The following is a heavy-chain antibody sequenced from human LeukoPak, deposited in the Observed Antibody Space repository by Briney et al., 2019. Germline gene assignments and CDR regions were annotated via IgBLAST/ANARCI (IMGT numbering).Heavy chain of an antibody. D-gene: IGHD2-2*01. V-gene: IGHV1-18*01. CDR1: GYTFTSYG. CDR3: ARVYCSSTSCYPEYLQH. CDR2: ISAYNGNT. Sequence: ASVKVSCKASGYTFTSYGISWVRQAPGQGLEWMGWISAYNGNTNYAQKLQGRVTMTTDTSTSTAYMELRSLRSDDTAVYYCARVYCSSTSCYPEYLQHWGQGTLVTVSS. J-gene: IGHJ1*01.